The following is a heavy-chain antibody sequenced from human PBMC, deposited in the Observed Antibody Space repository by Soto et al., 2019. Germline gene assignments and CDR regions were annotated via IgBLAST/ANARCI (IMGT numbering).Heavy chain of an antibody. CDR3: AREGPSLHYVWGSYRPNWFDS. D-gene: IGHD3-16*02. CDR1: GYTFTSYY. Sequence: ASVKVSCKASGYTFTSYYMHWVRQAPGQGLEWMGIINPSGGSTSYAQKFQGRVTMTRDTSTSTVYMELSSLRSEDTAVYYCAREGPSLHYVWGSYRPNWFDSWGQGTRVTVSS. V-gene: IGHV1-46*01. CDR2: INPSGGST. J-gene: IGHJ5*01.